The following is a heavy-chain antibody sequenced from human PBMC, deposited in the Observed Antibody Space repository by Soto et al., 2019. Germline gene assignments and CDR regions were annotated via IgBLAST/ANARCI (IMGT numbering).Heavy chain of an antibody. V-gene: IGHV3-13*01. Sequence: PGGSLRLSCAASGFTFSSYDMHWVRQATGRGLEWVSAIGTAGDTYYPGSVKGRFTISRENAKNSLYLQMNSLRAGDTAVYYCARARRYYDSSGYYDLDYWGQGTLVTVSS. J-gene: IGHJ4*02. CDR3: ARARRYYDSSGYYDLDY. CDR1: GFTFSSYD. CDR2: IGTAGDT. D-gene: IGHD3-22*01.